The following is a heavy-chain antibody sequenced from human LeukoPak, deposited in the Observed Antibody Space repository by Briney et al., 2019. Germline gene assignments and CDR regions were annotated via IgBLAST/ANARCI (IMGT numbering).Heavy chain of an antibody. CDR3: ARHSSSWILDY. CDR1: GGSISGYY. D-gene: IGHD6-13*01. CDR2: IYYSGST. Sequence: SETLSLTCTVSGGSISGYYWSWIRQPPGKGLQWIGYIYYSGSTNYNPSLKSRVTISVDTSKNQFSLKLSSVTAADTAVYYCARHSSSWILDYWGQGTLVTVSS. V-gene: IGHV4-59*08. J-gene: IGHJ4*02.